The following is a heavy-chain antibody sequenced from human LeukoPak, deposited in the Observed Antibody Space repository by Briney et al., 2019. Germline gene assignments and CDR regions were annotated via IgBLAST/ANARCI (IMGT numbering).Heavy chain of an antibody. J-gene: IGHJ4*02. CDR2: IYESGST. CDR1: GYSISSGYY. Sequence: SETLSLTCTVSGYSISSGYYWGWIRQPPGKGLEWIGSIYESGSTDYNPSLKSRVTISVDTSKNQFSLRLTSVTAADSAMYYCAREPSNWGPGTLVTVSS. CDR3: AREPSN. D-gene: IGHD3-3*02. V-gene: IGHV4-38-2*02.